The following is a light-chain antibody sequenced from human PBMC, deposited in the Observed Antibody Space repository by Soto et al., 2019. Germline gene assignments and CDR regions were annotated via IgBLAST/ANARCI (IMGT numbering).Light chain of an antibody. CDR1: QSVSSNY. J-gene: IGKJ1*01. Sequence: ETVLTQSPGTLSLSPGERATLSCRASQSVSSNYLAWYQQKPGQAPRLLIYGASTRATGIPDRFSGSGSGTDFTLTISRLEPEDFAVYYSQQFGRSPPSWTFGQGTKLEIK. V-gene: IGKV3-20*01. CDR2: GAS. CDR3: QQFGRSPPSWT.